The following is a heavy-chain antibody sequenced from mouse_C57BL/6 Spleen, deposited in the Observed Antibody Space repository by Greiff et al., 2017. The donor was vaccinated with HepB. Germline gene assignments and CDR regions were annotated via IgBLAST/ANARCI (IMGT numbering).Heavy chain of an antibody. CDR3: ARDAPYGYDAMDY. CDR1: GFTFSSYA. D-gene: IGHD1-1*02. CDR2: ISDGGSYT. Sequence: EVHLVESGGGLVKPGGSLKLSCAASGFTFSSYAMSWVRQTPEKRLEWVATISDGGSYTYYPDNVKGRFTISRDNAKNNLYLQMSHLKSEDTAMYYCARDAPYGYDAMDYWGQGTSVTVSS. V-gene: IGHV5-4*01. J-gene: IGHJ4*01.